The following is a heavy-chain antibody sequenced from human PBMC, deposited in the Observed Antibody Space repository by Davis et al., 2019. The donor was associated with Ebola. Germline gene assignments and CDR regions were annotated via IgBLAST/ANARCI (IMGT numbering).Heavy chain of an antibody. V-gene: IGHV1-18*01. CDR3: ARDLATSSGAHFFYFGMDV. CDR2: ISAYNGNT. J-gene: IGHJ6*04. CDR1: GYTFTSYA. D-gene: IGHD3-10*01. Sequence: ASVKVSCKASGYTFTSYAMHWVRQAPGQRLEWMGWISAYNGNTNYAQILQGRVTMTTDTSTSTAYMELRSLTSDDTAVYYCARDLATSSGAHFFYFGMDVWGEGTSVAVSS.